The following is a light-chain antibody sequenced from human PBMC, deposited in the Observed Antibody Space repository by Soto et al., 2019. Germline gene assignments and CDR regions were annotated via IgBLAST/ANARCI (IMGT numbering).Light chain of an antibody. J-gene: IGKJ2*01. CDR3: QQYDSHLPT. CDR2: KAS. V-gene: IGKV1-5*03. Sequence: DIQMTQSPSTLSASVGDRVTITCRASRSVSSWLAWYQQKPGKVPKLLIYKASSLESGVPLRFSGSGSGTEFTLTISSLQPDDFATYYCQQYDSHLPTFGQGTKVEIK. CDR1: RSVSSW.